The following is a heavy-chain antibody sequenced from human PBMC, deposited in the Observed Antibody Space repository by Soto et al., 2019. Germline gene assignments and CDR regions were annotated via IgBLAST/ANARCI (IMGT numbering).Heavy chain of an antibody. CDR1: GYMFTKSA. J-gene: IGHJ4*01. V-gene: IGHV1-3*01. Sequence: ASVKVSCKASGYMFTKSAMHWVRQAPGQRLEWMGWISGDSGNTKYSPKLQDRVTITRDTHASTAYMELSSLRSEDTALYYCARDGVAAGNINFDYWGQGTLGPVSS. D-gene: IGHD6-19*01. CDR3: ARDGVAAGNINFDY. CDR2: ISGDSGNT.